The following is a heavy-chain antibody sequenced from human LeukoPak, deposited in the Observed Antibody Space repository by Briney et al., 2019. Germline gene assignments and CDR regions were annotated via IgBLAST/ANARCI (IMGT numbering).Heavy chain of an antibody. Sequence: GGSLRLSCAASGFTFSSYAMSWVRQAPGKGLEWVGRIKSKTDGGTTDYAAPVKGRFTISRDDSKNTLYLQMNSLKTEDTAVYYCTTDGSIVATIRWDWFDPWGQGTLVTVSS. CDR3: TTDGSIVATIRWDWFDP. CDR2: IKSKTDGGTT. J-gene: IGHJ5*02. D-gene: IGHD5-12*01. CDR1: GFTFSSYA. V-gene: IGHV3-15*01.